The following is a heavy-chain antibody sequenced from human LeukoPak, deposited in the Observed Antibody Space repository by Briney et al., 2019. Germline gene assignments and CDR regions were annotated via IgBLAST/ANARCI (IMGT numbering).Heavy chain of an antibody. J-gene: IGHJ4*02. Sequence: GGSLRLSCAASGFTFSSYSMNWVRQAPGKGLEWVSSISSSSSYIYYAASVKGRFTISRDNAKNSLYLQMNSLRAEDTAVYYCARSRVVATDYWGQGTLVSVCS. D-gene: IGHD1-26*01. CDR3: ARSRVVATDY. V-gene: IGHV3-21*01. CDR1: GFTFSSYS. CDR2: ISSSSSYI.